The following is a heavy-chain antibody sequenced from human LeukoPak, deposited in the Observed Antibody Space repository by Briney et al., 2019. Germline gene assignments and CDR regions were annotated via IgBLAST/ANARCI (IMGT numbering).Heavy chain of an antibody. D-gene: IGHD3-10*01. CDR3: AKDRELLFAHCWFDL. V-gene: IGHV3-74*03. J-gene: IGHJ5*02. CDR1: GFTFSRDW. Sequence: GGSLRLSCAASGFTFSRDWMHWVRQAPGKGLVWVSRISDDGSITTYADSVKGRVSISRDDSKNTLYLQMDRLTDEDTAVYYCAKDRELLFAHCWFDLWGQGTLVTVSS. CDR2: ISDDGSIT.